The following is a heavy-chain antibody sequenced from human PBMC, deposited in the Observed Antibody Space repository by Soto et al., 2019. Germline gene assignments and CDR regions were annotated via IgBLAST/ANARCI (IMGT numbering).Heavy chain of an antibody. J-gene: IGHJ6*02. V-gene: IGHV1-69*04. Sequence: VKVSCKASGGAFSSYTSSWVRQSPGQGLEWMGRIIPILGIANYAQKFQGRVTITADKSTSTAYMELSSLRSEDTAVYYCARDTPAAGTDYYHGMDVWGQGTTVTVSS. CDR2: IIPILGIA. D-gene: IGHD6-13*01. CDR1: GGAFSSYT. CDR3: ARDTPAAGTDYYHGMDV.